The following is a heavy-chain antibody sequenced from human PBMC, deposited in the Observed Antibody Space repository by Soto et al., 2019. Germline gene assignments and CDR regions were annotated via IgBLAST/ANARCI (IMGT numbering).Heavy chain of an antibody. CDR2: ISAYNGNT. CDR3: ARDLPSDYYDSSGSPFDY. Sequence: ASVKVSCKASGYTFTSYGISWVRQAPGQGLEWMGWISAYNGNTNYEQKLQGRVTMTTDTSTSTAYMELRSLRSDDTAVYYCARDLPSDYYDSSGSPFDYWGQGTLVTVSS. CDR1: GYTFTSYG. J-gene: IGHJ4*02. V-gene: IGHV1-18*01. D-gene: IGHD3-22*01.